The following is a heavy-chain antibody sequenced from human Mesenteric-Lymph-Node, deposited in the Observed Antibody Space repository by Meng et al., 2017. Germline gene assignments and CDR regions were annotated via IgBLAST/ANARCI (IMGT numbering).Heavy chain of an antibody. CDR1: GGPISCGDYY. CDR3: ARGQRSYSGSYPEWFDP. J-gene: IGHJ5*02. CDR2: IYYCGCT. V-gene: IGHV4-30-4*02. Sequence: LLGSGPGLCRPLGTPASPLRVFGGPISCGDYYWSWIRQPPGKGLEWIGCIYYCGCTYYNPSLKGRVTISVDTSKNQFSLNLSSVTAADTAVYYCARGQRSYSGSYPEWFDPWGQGTLVTVSS. D-gene: IGHD1-26*01.